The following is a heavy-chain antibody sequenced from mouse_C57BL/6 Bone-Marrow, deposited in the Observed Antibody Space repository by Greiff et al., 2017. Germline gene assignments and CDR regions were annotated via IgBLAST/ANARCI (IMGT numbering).Heavy chain of an antibody. Sequence: QVQLQQPGAELVMPGASVKLSCKASGYTFTSYWMHWVKQRPGQGLEWIGEIDPSDSYTNYNQKFKGKSTLTVDKSSSTASMQLSSLTSEDSAVYYCASLYYYGSTLFDYWGQGTTLTVSS. CDR3: ASLYYYGSTLFDY. CDR2: IDPSDSYT. V-gene: IGHV1-69*01. J-gene: IGHJ2*01. CDR1: GYTFTSYW. D-gene: IGHD1-1*01.